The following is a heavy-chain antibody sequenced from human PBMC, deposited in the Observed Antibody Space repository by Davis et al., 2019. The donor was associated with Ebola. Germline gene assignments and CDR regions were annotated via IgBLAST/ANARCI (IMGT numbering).Heavy chain of an antibody. CDR1: GGSISSSSYY. CDR2: IYYSGST. Sequence: SETLSLTCTVSGGSISSSSYYWGWIRQPPGKGLEWIGSIYYSGSTYYNPSLKSRVTISVDTSKNQFSLKLSSATAADTAVYYCARPSFGVVIAFDYWGQGTLVTVSS. CDR3: ARPSFGVVIAFDY. J-gene: IGHJ4*02. V-gene: IGHV4-39*01. D-gene: IGHD3-3*01.